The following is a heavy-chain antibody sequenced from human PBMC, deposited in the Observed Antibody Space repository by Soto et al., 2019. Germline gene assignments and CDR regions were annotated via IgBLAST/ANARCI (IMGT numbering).Heavy chain of an antibody. J-gene: IGHJ4*02. CDR1: GYSFAGYW. D-gene: IGHD3-22*01. V-gene: IGHV5-10-1*01. Sequence: PGEFLKISCKGSGYSFAGYWITWVRQKPGKGLEWMGRIDPSDSQTYYSPSFRGHVTISVTKSITTVFLQWSSLRASDTAMYYCARQIYDSDTGPNFQYSFDSWGQGTPVTVSS. CDR3: ARQIYDSDTGPNFQYSFDS. CDR2: IDPSDSQT.